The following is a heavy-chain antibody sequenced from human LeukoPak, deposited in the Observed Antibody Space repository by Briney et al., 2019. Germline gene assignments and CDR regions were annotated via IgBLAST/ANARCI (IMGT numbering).Heavy chain of an antibody. CDR2: ISSSSSYI. V-gene: IGHV3-21*01. D-gene: IGHD4-17*01. CDR1: GFSFSSYT. Sequence: SGGSLRLSCAASGFSFSSYTMNWVRQAPGKGLVWVSCISSSSSYIKYADSLKGRFTISRDNAKNSLYLQMNSLRAEDTAVYYCARADRPGDYYYYYMDVWGKGTTVTVSS. CDR3: ARADRPGDYYYYYMDV. J-gene: IGHJ6*03.